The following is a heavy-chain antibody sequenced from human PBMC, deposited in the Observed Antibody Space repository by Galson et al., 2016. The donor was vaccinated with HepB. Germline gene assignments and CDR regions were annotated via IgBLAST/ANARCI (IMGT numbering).Heavy chain of an antibody. CDR1: GGSISNNNYY. J-gene: IGHJ6*02. CDR3: ARDYGMAALKVHYQYYGMDV. V-gene: IGHV4-39*07. CDR2: IYYSGST. D-gene: IGHD6-6*01. Sequence: SETLSLTCTVSGGSISNNNYYWGWIRQPPGKGLEWIGSIYYSGSTYYNPSLKSRVTISGDTSKNQFSLKLSSVTAADTAVYYCARDYGMAALKVHYQYYGMDVWGQGTTVTVSS.